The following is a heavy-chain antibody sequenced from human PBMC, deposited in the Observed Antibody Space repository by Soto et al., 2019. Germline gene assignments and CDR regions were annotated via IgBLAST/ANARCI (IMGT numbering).Heavy chain of an antibody. CDR3: ARETPGWNPFDF. V-gene: IGHV3-30*03. J-gene: IGHJ4*02. CDR1: GFTFSSYV. D-gene: IGHD1-1*01. Sequence: SLRLSCAASGFTFSSYVMHWVRQAPGKGLEWVALITYDGSNKQYGDSVKGRFTISRDNSKNTLYLQVNSLRAEDTAVYYCARETPGWNPFDFWGQGTQVTVSS. CDR2: ITYDGSNK.